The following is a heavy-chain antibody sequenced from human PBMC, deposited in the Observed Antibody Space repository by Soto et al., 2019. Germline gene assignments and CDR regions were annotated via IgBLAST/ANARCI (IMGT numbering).Heavy chain of an antibody. CDR1: GFAVRSYA. J-gene: IGHJ3*02. Sequence: EVQLLESGGGLVQPRGSRRLSCSASGFAVRSYAMSWVRQAPGKGLEWVASISGGDRRTYYADSVKGRFTIARDDSKNSLYLQLNSLRADDTAVYYCAKDDGDSPPRGPSEIWGQGTMVTVSP. V-gene: IGHV3-23*01. CDR3: AKDDGDSPPRGPSEI. CDR2: ISGGDRRT. D-gene: IGHD2-15*01.